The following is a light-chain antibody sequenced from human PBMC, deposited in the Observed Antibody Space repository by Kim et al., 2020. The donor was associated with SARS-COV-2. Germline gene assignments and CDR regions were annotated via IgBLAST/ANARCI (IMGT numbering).Light chain of an antibody. CDR3: QAWDSSTSV. J-gene: IGLJ3*02. V-gene: IGLV3-1*01. Sequence: SYELTQPPSVSVSPGQTASITCSGDKLGDKYACWYQQKPGQSPVLVIYQDSKRPSVIPERFSGSKSGNTATLTISGTQAMDEADYYCQAWDSSTSVFGGG. CDR1: KLGDKY. CDR2: QDS.